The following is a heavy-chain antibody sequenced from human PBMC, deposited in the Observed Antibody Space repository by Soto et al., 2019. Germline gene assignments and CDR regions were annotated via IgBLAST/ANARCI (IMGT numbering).Heavy chain of an antibody. CDR2: ISYDGSNK. Sequence: QVQLVESGGGVVQPGRSLRLSCAASGFTFSSYAMHWVRQAPGKGLEWVAVISYDGSNKYYADSVKGRFTISRDNSKNTLYLQMNSLRAEDTAVYYCASNPPPSYYDFWSGYGGMDVWGQGTTVTVSS. CDR3: ASNPPPSYYDFWSGYGGMDV. CDR1: GFTFSSYA. D-gene: IGHD3-3*01. V-gene: IGHV3-30-3*01. J-gene: IGHJ6*02.